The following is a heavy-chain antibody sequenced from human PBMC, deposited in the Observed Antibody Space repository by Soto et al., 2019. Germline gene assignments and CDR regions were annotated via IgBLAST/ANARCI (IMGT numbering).Heavy chain of an antibody. V-gene: IGHV1-69*01. CDR1: GGTFSSYA. CDR2: SIPISGRA. J-gene: IGHJ6*02. CDR3: ARSQGSSTSLEIYYYYYYGMDV. D-gene: IGHD2-2*01. Sequence: QVQLVQSGAEVKKPGSSVKVSCKASGGTFSSYAISWVRQAPGQGLEWMGGSIPISGRANYAQKFQGRVTITADESTSTAYMELSSLRSDDTAVYYCARSQGSSTSLEIYYYYYYGMDVWGQGTTVTVSS.